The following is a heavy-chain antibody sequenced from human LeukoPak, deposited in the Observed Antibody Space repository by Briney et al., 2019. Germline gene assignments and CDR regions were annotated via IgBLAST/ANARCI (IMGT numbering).Heavy chain of an antibody. D-gene: IGHD6-13*01. Sequence: GGSLRLSCAASGFTFSSYTMSWVRQAPGKGLEWVSYISSSSSTIYYADSVKGRFTISRDNAKNSLYLQMNSLRAEDTAVYYCARVGIAAAATFDYWGQGTLVTVSS. CDR2: ISSSSSTI. CDR1: GFTFSSYT. J-gene: IGHJ4*02. CDR3: ARVGIAAAATFDY. V-gene: IGHV3-48*01.